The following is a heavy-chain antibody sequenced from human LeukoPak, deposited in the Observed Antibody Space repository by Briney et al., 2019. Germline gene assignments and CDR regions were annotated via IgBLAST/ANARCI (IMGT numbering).Heavy chain of an antibody. V-gene: IGHV4-61*01. CDR3: ARVASGYDVFDI. D-gene: IGHD3-3*01. Sequence: PSETLSLTCTVSGGSVSSGSYYWGWIRQPPGKGLEWIGYIYYSGSTNYNPSLKSRVTISVDTSKNQFSLKLSSVTAADTAVFYCARVASGYDVFDIWGQGTMVTVSS. CDR1: GGSVSSGSYY. J-gene: IGHJ3*02. CDR2: IYYSGST.